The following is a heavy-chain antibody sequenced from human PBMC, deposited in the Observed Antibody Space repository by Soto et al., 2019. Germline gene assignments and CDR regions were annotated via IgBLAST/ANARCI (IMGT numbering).Heavy chain of an antibody. CDR2: INHSGST. Sequence: ETLSLTCAVYGGSFSGYYWSWIRQPPGKGLEWIGEINHSGSTNYNPSLKSRVTISVDTSKNQFSLKLSSVTAADTAVYYCASSSWYVATNYYYYGMEVWGQGTKVTVSS. CDR1: GGSFSGYY. J-gene: IGHJ6*02. D-gene: IGHD6-13*01. V-gene: IGHV4-34*01. CDR3: ASSSWYVATNYYYYGMEV.